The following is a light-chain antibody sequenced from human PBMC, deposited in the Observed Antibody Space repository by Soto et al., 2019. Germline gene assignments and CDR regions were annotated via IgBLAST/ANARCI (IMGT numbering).Light chain of an antibody. Sequence: EIVLTQSPATLSLSPGERATLSCRASQSVSSYLAWYQQKPGQAPRLLIYDASNRATGIPARFSGSGSGTDFTLTICSLEPEDFAVYYCQQRSNWPLSYTFGQGTKLEIK. V-gene: IGKV3-11*01. CDR2: DAS. CDR3: QQRSNWPLSYT. J-gene: IGKJ2*01. CDR1: QSVSSY.